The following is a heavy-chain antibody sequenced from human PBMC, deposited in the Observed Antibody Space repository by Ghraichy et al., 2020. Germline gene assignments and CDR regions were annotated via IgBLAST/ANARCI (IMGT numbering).Heavy chain of an antibody. Sequence: SETLSLTCAVYGGSFSGYYWSWIRQPPGKGLEWIGEINHSGSTNYNPSLKSRVTISVDTSKNQFSLKLSSVTAADTAVYYCARQVRFLEWLLLRAFDIWGQGTMVTVSS. J-gene: IGHJ3*02. V-gene: IGHV4-34*01. CDR2: INHSGST. CDR3: ARQVRFLEWLLLRAFDI. CDR1: GGSFSGYY. D-gene: IGHD3-3*01.